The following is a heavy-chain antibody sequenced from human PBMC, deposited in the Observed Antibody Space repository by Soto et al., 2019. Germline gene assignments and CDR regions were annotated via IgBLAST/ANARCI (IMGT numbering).Heavy chain of an antibody. CDR3: AKDWGSSGWFNWLDS. J-gene: IGHJ5*01. Sequence: QVQLVESGGGVVQPGTSLRLSCVVSGFTLSNTGVHWVRQAPGKGLEWVAMIAHNGFSQFYVDSVKGRFTISRDNSKNTVYLQTHSLRPEDTSVYYCAKDWGSSGWFNWLDSWGQGTLVTVSS. CDR2: IAHNGFSQ. D-gene: IGHD6-19*01. V-gene: IGHV3-30*18. CDR1: GFTLSNTG.